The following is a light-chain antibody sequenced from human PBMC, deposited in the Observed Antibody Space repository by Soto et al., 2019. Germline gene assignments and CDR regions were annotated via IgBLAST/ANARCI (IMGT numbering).Light chain of an antibody. CDR2: RAS. CDR1: QGISSW. J-gene: IGKJ1*01. V-gene: IGKV1-12*01. CDR3: QQSYSSPQT. Sequence: DIQMTQSPSSVSASVGDRVTITCRASQGISSWLAWYQQKPGKAPKLLIYRASSLQTGVPSRFSGSGSGTDFNLTISRLQTEDFATYLCQQSYSSPQTFGQGTKVDIK.